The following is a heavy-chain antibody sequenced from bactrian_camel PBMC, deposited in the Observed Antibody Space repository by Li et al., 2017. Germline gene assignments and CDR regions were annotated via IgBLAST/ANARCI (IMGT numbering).Heavy chain of an antibody. Sequence: VQLVESGGGSVQAGGSLRLSCAPSGYTISSRCMGWFRQAPGKEREGVASIYTLDGRTYYADSVKGRFTISRDNAKKTVYLQMNSLKPEDTAVYYCAAAGSWTLLPNDYWGQGTQVTVS. D-gene: IGHD6*01. V-gene: IGHV3S40*01. J-gene: IGHJ4*01. CDR1: GYTISSRC. CDR3: AAAGSWTLLPNDY. CDR2: IYTLDGRT.